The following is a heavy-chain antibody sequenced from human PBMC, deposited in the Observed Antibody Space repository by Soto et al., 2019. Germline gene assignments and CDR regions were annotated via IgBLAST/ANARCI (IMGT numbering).Heavy chain of an antibody. CDR3: ARDLLVGATTWVGYYYYGMDV. D-gene: IGHD1-26*01. Sequence: QVQLVESGGGVVQPGRSLRLSCAASGFTFSSYGMHWVRQAPGKGLEWVAVIWYDGSNKYYADSVKGRFTISRDNSKNTLYLQMNSLRAEDTAVYYCARDLLVGATTWVGYYYYGMDVWGQGTTVTVSS. CDR2: IWYDGSNK. J-gene: IGHJ6*02. V-gene: IGHV3-33*01. CDR1: GFTFSSYG.